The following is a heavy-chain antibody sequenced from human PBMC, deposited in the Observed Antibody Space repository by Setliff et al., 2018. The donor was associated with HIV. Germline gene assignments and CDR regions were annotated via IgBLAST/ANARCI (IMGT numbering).Heavy chain of an antibody. V-gene: IGHV4-31*03. CDR3: ATRPRIAARPFDY. CDR2: IFHSGDT. D-gene: IGHD6-6*01. CDR1: GVPVGSGDYY. J-gene: IGHJ4*02. Sequence: LSLTCSVSGVPVGSGDYYWHWIRQHPEKALEWIGYIFHSGDTYYNPSLKSRISMSVDTSKNQFSLELTSLTAADTAVYYCATRPRIAARPFDYWGQGMLVTVSS.